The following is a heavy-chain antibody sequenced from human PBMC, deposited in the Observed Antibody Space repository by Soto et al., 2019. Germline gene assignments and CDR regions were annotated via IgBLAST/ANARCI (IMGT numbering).Heavy chain of an antibody. J-gene: IGHJ4*02. D-gene: IGHD1-26*01. Sequence: QVQLVESGGGVVQPGRSLRLSCAASGFTFSSYGMHWVRLAPGKGLEWVAVISYDGSNKCYADSVKGRFTISRDNSKNKLYLQMNSLRAGDTTVYYGARGAVGAYFDYWCQGTMVTVSS. CDR1: GFTFSSYG. V-gene: IGHV3-30*19. CDR2: ISYDGSNK. CDR3: ARGAVGAYFDY.